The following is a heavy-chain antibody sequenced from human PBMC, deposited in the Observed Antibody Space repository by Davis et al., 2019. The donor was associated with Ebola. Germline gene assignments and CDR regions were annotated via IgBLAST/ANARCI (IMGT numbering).Heavy chain of an antibody. D-gene: IGHD3-10*01. CDR1: GFTFSGSA. J-gene: IGHJ6*04. V-gene: IGHV3-73*01. Sequence: GGSLRLSCAASGFTFSGSAMHWVRQASGKGLEWVGRIRSKANSYATAYAASVKGRFTISRDDSKNTAYLQMNSLRAEDTAIYYCAKSMASGSSPVWVVSLDVWGKGTTVTVSS. CDR3: AKSMASGSSPVWVVSLDV. CDR2: IRSKANSYAT.